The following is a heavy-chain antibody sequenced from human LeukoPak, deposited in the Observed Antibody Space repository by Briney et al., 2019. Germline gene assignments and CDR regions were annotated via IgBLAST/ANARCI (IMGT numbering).Heavy chain of an antibody. J-gene: IGHJ4*02. Sequence: PSETLSLTCAVYGGSFSGYYWSWIRQPPGKGLEWIGEINHSGSTNYNPSLKSRVTISVDTSKSQFSLKLSSVTAADTVVYYCARVSPRPSGWRYDILTGYYFFDYWGQGTLVTVSS. CDR3: ARVSPRPSGWRYDILTGYYFFDY. D-gene: IGHD3-9*01. CDR1: GGSFSGYY. V-gene: IGHV4-34*01. CDR2: INHSGST.